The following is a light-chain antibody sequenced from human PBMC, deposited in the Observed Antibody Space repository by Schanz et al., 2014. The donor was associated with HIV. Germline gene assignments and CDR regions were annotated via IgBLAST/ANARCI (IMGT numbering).Light chain of an antibody. CDR1: SSNIGNNY. Sequence: QSVLTQPPSLSAAPGQTVTISCSGSSSNIGNNYLSWYQQLPGTAPKLLIYDNDKRPSGIPDRFSGSKSGTSATLGITELQTGDEADYFCGTWDTSLSAGGVFGGGTKLTVL. V-gene: IGLV1-51*01. CDR2: DND. J-gene: IGLJ3*02. CDR3: GTWDTSLSAGGV.